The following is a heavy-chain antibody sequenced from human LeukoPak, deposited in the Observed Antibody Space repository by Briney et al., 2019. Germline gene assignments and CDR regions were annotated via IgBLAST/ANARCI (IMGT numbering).Heavy chain of an antibody. D-gene: IGHD2-15*01. J-gene: IGHJ4*02. CDR2: INPNSGGT. CDR1: GYTFTGYY. V-gene: IGHV1-2*02. CDR3: ARERTIVVVVAATDLDF. Sequence: GASVKVSCKASGYTFTGYYMHWVRQAPGQGLEWMGWINPNSGGTNYAQKFQGRVTMTRDTSISTAYMELTRLRSDDTAVYYCARERTIVVVVAATDLDFWGQGTLVTVSP.